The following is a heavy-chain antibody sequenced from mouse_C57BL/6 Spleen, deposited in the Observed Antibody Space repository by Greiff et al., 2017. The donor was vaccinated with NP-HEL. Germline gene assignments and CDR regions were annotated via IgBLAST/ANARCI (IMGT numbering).Heavy chain of an antibody. CDR2: INPSNGGT. CDR3: ARPTYSNYWYFDV. Sequence: QVQLQQPGTELVKPGASVKLSCKASGYTFTSYWMHWVKQRPGQGLEWIGNINPSNGGTNYNEKFKSKATLTVDKSSSTAYMQLSSLTSEDSAVYYWARPTYSNYWYFDVWGTGTTVTVSS. CDR1: GYTFTSYW. D-gene: IGHD2-5*01. J-gene: IGHJ1*03. V-gene: IGHV1-53*01.